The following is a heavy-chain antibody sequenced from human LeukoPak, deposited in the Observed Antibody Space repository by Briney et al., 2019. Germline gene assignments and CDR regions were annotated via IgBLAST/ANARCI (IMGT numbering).Heavy chain of an antibody. D-gene: IGHD6-13*01. CDR1: GFTVSGSY. V-gene: IGHV3-53*01. CDR3: ARIRGSSWSSPFDQ. CDR2: IYFGGNT. Sequence: TGGSLRLSCAASGFTVSGSYMNWVRQAPGKGLDWVSVIYFGGNTYYAESVKGRFTISTDYSKNTLYLQMNSLRAEDTAVYYCARIRGSSWSSPFDQWGQGTLVTVSS. J-gene: IGHJ4*02.